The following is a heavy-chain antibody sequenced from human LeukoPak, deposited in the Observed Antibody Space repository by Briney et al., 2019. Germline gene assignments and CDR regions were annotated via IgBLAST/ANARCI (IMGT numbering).Heavy chain of an antibody. CDR1: GFTFSSYS. J-gene: IGHJ4*02. D-gene: IGHD3-10*01. CDR2: ITGRGETT. Sequence: GGSLRLSCAASGFTFSSYSMNWVRQAPGKGLEWVAGITGRGETTYYADSVKGRVNISRDNSKDTLFLQVNSLRTEDTAVCYCAKDVIRGGITYFESWGQGTQVAVSS. V-gene: IGHV3-23*01. CDR3: AKDVIRGGITYFES.